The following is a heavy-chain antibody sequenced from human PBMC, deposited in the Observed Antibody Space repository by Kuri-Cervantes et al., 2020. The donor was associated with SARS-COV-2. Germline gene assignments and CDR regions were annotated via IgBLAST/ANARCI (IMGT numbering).Heavy chain of an antibody. CDR1: GGSFSGYK. J-gene: IGHJ3*02. D-gene: IGHD3-3*01. CDR3: AGRDYDSYAFDI. Sequence: ESLKISCAVYGGSFSGYKWNWIRQSPRKGLEWIGEINHSGSTNYNPSLKSRVTISVDTSKNQFSLKLSSVTAADTAVYYCAGRDYDSYAFDIWGQGTMVTVSS. CDR2: INHSGST. V-gene: IGHV4-34*01.